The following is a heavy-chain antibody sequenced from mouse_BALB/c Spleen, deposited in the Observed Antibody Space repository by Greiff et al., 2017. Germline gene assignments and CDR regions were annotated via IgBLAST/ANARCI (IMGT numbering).Heavy chain of an antibody. CDR2: ISSGGSYT. J-gene: IGHJ2*01. D-gene: IGHD1-1*01. CDR1: GFTFSSYG. CDR3: TRDLTTGGY. V-gene: IGHV5-6*01. Sequence: EVMLVESGGDLVKPGGSLKLSCAASGFTFSSYGMSWVRQTPDKRLEWVATISSGGSYTYYPDSVKGRFTISRDNAKNTLYLQMSSLKSEDTAMYYCTRDLTTGGYWGQGTTLTVSS.